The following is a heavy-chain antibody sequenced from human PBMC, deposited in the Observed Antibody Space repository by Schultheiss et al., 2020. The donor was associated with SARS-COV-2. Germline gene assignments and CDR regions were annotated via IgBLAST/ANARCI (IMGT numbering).Heavy chain of an antibody. J-gene: IGHJ6*02. V-gene: IGHV3-30*12. CDR2: ISYDGSNK. Sequence: GGSLRLSCAASGFIFSSYGMHWVRQAPGKGLEWVAVISYDGSNKYYADSVKGRFTISRDNSKNTLYLQMNSLRAEDTAVYYCAKDFNPQYYDFWSGPGRYGQIYGMDVWGQGTTVTVSS. CDR3: AKDFNPQYYDFWSGPGRYGQIYGMDV. D-gene: IGHD3-3*01. CDR1: GFIFSSYG.